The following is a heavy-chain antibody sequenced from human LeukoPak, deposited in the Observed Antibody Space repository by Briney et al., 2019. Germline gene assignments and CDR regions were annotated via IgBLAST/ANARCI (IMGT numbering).Heavy chain of an antibody. J-gene: IGHJ4*02. Sequence: GGSLRLSCAASGFTLDDYGMSWVRHAPGKGLEWVSGINWNGGSTGYADSVKSRLTISRDNSKNTLYLQMDSLRAEDTAVYCCAKHDYYDSSAHFDYWGQGTLGTVSS. CDR2: INWNGGST. V-gene: IGHV3-20*04. CDR1: GFTLDDYG. CDR3: AKHDYYDSSAHFDY. D-gene: IGHD3-22*01.